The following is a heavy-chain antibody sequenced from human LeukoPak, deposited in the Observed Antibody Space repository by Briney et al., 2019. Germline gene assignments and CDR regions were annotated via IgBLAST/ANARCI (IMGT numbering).Heavy chain of an antibody. Sequence: GGSLRLSCAASGLTFSDYWIHWVRQAPGKGLVWVSRIITDGSITNYADSVKGRFSISRDNAKNTLYLQMSSLRAEDTAVYYCARDRGPRTGFMVREAYDYWGQGTLVTVSS. CDR2: IITDGSIT. CDR3: ARDRGPRTGFMVREAYDY. V-gene: IGHV3-74*01. J-gene: IGHJ4*02. D-gene: IGHD3-10*01. CDR1: GLTFSDYW.